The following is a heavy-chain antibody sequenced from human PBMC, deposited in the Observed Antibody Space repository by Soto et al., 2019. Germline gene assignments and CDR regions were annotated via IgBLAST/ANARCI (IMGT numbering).Heavy chain of an antibody. CDR2: IIPIFGTA. V-gene: IGHV1-69*13. D-gene: IGHD4-17*01. CDR3: SRGRGDTLEDWFDP. J-gene: IGHJ5*02. Sequence: ASVKVSCKASGGTFSSYAISWVRQAPGQGLEWMGGIIPIFGTANYAQKFQGRVTITADESTSTAYMELSSLRSQDTAVYYCSRGRGDTLEDWFDPWGQGTLVTVSS. CDR1: GGTFSSYA.